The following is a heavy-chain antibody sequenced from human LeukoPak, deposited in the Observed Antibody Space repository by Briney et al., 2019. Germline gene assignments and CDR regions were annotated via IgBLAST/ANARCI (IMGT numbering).Heavy chain of an antibody. CDR2: IFPGDSDP. CDR1: GYIFTSYW. D-gene: IGHD3-10*01. J-gene: IGHJ4*02. V-gene: IGHV5-51*01. CDR3: GSRGNYGDY. Sequence: GESQKISCKGSGYIFTSYWLGGVRQTRGKGLEWGGIIFPGDSDPRYHPFFQGHVTIAADKSISTAYLQWSSLKASYTAMYCCGSRGNYGDYWGQGTLVTVSS.